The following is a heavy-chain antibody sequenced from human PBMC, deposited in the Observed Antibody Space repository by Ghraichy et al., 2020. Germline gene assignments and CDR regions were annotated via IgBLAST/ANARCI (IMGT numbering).Heavy chain of an antibody. CDR3: ARGMSTPGIDY. J-gene: IGHJ4*02. CDR1: AFTFSSYW. V-gene: IGHV3-7*03. Sequence: WGSLRLSCGVSAFTFSSYWMNWVRQAPGKGLEWVANINQDGSEKNYVDSVKGRFTISRDNAKNSLYLQMNSLRVEDTAVYYCARGMSTPGIDYWGQGTLVTVSS. CDR2: INQDGSEK. D-gene: IGHD3-16*01.